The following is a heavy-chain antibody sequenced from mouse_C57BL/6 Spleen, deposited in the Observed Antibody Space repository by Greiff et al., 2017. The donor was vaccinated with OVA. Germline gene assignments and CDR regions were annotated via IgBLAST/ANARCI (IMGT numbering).Heavy chain of an antibody. D-gene: IGHD5-1*01. J-gene: IGHJ4*01. CDR2: ILPGSGST. CDR3: ARLSNYCAMDH. V-gene: IGHV1-9*01. CDR1: GYNFTDYW. Sequence: QVQLQQSGAELVKPGASVKLSCKATGYNFTDYWIEWVKQRPGHGLEWIGEILPGSGSTNYTEKFKGKATFTADTSSNTAYMQLSSLTSEDSAIYFCARLSNYCAMDHWGQGTSVTVAS.